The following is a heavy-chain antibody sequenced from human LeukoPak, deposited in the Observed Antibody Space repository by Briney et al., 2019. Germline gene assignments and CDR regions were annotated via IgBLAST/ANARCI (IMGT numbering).Heavy chain of an antibody. J-gene: IGHJ1*01. CDR3: ARLGGSYLLRH. V-gene: IGHV4-39*01. D-gene: IGHD1-26*01. CDR2: IYDSGSS. CDR1: GDSSMSSIYS. Sequence: KPSETLSLNCTDSGDSSMSSIYSWGWVRQPPGKGLEWIATIYDSGSSYYNPSLESRVTISVNTSKNQFSLKVDSVTAADTAVYYCARLGGSYLLRHWGQGTLVTVSS.